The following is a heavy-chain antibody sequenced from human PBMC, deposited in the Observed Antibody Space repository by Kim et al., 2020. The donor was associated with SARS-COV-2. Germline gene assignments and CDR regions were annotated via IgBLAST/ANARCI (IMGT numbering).Heavy chain of an antibody. CDR2: ITSSGNAI. D-gene: IGHD3-22*01. Sequence: GGSLRLSCAASGFTFSSSEMSWVRRAPGKGLEWVSCITSSGNAIYYADSVKGRFTISRDNAKNSLYLQMNSLRAEDTAVYYCATYSSGYYSSFDFWGQGTLVTVSS. CDR3: ATYSSGYYSSFDF. J-gene: IGHJ4*02. V-gene: IGHV3-48*03. CDR1: GFTFSSSE.